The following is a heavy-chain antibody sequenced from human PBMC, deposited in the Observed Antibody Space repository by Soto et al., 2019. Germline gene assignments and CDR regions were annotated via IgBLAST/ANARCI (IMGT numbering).Heavy chain of an antibody. D-gene: IGHD4-17*01. Sequence: PSETLSLTCTVSCGSISSYYWSWIRQPPGKGLEWIGYIYYSGSTNYNPSLKSRVTISVDTSKNQLSLKLSSVTAADTAVYYCARRYGYYFDYWGQGTLVTVS. V-gene: IGHV4-59*08. CDR2: IYYSGST. CDR1: CGSISSYY. CDR3: ARRYGYYFDY. J-gene: IGHJ4*02.